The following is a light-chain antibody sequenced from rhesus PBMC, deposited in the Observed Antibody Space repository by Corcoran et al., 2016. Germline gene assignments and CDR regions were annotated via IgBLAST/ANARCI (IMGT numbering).Light chain of an antibody. CDR3: QQYSSRPFT. CDR1: QGISSW. Sequence: DIQMTQSPSSLSASVGDTVTITCRASQGISSWLAWYQQKPGKAPKLLIYKESSLQSGVPSRFSGSGSGTDFTLTISSLQSEDFATYYCQQYSSRPFTFGPGTKLDIK. V-gene: IGKV1-22*01. J-gene: IGKJ3*01. CDR2: KES.